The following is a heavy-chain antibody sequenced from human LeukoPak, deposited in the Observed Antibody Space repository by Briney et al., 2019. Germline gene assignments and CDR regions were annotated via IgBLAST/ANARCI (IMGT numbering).Heavy chain of an antibody. Sequence: GGSLRLSCAASGFTFSNAWMSWVRQAPGKGLEWVGRIKSKTDGRTTDYAAPVKGRFTISRDDSKNTLYLQMNSLKTEDTAVYYCTTETVTTDYWGQGTLVTVSS. V-gene: IGHV3-15*01. D-gene: IGHD4-17*01. CDR3: TTETVTTDY. CDR2: IKSKTDGRTT. CDR1: GFTFSNAW. J-gene: IGHJ4*02.